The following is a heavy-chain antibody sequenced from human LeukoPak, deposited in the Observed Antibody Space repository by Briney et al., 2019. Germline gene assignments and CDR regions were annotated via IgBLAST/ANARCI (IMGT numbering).Heavy chain of an antibody. D-gene: IGHD7-27*01. Sequence: SETLSLTCAVSGASVSSSEWWSWVRQSPGKGLEWVGEISHTGRTNYNPSLESRVTISVDKSKNQFSLRLTSVTAADTAVYYCARETPGAGHFDYWGQGSLVTVSS. CDR3: ARETPGAGHFDY. CDR2: ISHTGRT. J-gene: IGHJ4*02. V-gene: IGHV4-4*02. CDR1: GASVSSSEW.